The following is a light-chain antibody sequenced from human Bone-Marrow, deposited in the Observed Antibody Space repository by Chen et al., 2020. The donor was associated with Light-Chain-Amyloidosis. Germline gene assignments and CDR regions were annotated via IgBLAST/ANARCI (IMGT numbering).Light chain of an antibody. J-gene: IGLJ3*02. V-gene: IGLV3-1*01. CDR1: KLGDKY. Sequence: SYELTQPPSVSVSPGQTASITCSGDKLGDKYACWYQQKPGQSPVLVIYQDSKRPSGIPERFSGSNSGNTDTLTISGTQAMDEADDDCQVWDRSSDRPVFGGGTKLTVL. CDR3: QVWDRSSDRPV. CDR2: QDS.